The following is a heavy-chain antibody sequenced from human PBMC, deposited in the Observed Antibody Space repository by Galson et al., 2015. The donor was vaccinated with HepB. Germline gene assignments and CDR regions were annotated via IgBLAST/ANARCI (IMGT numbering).Heavy chain of an antibody. CDR3: AIQGRGHSTQGLYNWFDP. CDR1: GGSFSGYY. Sequence: ETLSLTCAVYGGSFSGYYWSWIRQPPGKGLEWIGEINHSGSTNYNPSLKSRVTISVDTSKNQFSLKLSSVTAADTAVYYCAIQGRGHSTQGLYNWFDPWGQGTLVTVSS. V-gene: IGHV4-34*01. CDR2: INHSGST. D-gene: IGHD5-24*01. J-gene: IGHJ5*02.